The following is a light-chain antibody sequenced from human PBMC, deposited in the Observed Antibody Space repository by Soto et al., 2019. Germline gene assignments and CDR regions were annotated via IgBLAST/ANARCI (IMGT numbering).Light chain of an antibody. V-gene: IGKV3-20*01. CDR2: RTL. CDR3: QQYADSPVT. CDR1: QTVRNGY. J-gene: IGKJ4*01. Sequence: EIVLTQSPGFLSVSPGERATLSCRASQTVRNGYLAWYQHKAGQAPRLLIYRTLSRAAGIPDRFSGSGSGRDFTLTISRLAPEDFAVYFCQQYADSPVTFGGGTKVEIK.